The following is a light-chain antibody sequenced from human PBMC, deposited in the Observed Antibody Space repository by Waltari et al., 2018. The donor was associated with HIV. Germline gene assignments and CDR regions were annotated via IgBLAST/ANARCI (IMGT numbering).Light chain of an antibody. V-gene: IGLV2-23*01. CDR1: SRAVGDSYL. CDR3: CSHAGGGTYV. Sequence: QSALTQPASVSGSPGQSITISCTGSSRAVGDSYLVPWYTQNPGKAPKLMIYEGTKRPSGISDRFSGSKSGNTASLTISGLQAEDEADYYCCSHAGGGTYVFGTATNVTVL. CDR2: EGT. J-gene: IGLJ1*01.